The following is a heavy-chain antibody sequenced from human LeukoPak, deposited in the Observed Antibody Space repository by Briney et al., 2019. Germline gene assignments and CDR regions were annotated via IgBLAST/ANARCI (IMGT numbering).Heavy chain of an antibody. J-gene: IGHJ3*02. CDR2: IRYDGSNK. CDR1: GFTFSSYG. CDR3: AKFDRGLQTYDAFDI. Sequence: GGSLRLSCAASGFTFSSYGMHWVRQAPGKGLEWVAFIRYDGSNKYYADSVKGRFTISRDNSKNTLYLQMNSLRAEDTAVYYCAKFDRGLQTYDAFDIWGQGTMVTVSS. V-gene: IGHV3-30*02. D-gene: IGHD4-11*01.